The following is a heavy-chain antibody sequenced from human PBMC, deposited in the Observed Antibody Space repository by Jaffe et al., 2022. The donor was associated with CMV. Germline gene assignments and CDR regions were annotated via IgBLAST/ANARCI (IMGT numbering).Heavy chain of an antibody. Sequence: QVQLVQSGAEVKKPGASVKVSCKASGYTFTGYYMHWVRQAPGQGLEWMGWINPNSGGTNYAQKFQGRVTMTRDTSISTAYMELSRLRSDDTAVYYCARIGREYDYVWGSYRYGWFDPWGQGTLVTVSS. CDR3: ARIGREYDYVWGSYRYGWFDP. CDR2: INPNSGGT. J-gene: IGHJ5*02. CDR1: GYTFTGYY. V-gene: IGHV1-2*02. D-gene: IGHD3-16*02.